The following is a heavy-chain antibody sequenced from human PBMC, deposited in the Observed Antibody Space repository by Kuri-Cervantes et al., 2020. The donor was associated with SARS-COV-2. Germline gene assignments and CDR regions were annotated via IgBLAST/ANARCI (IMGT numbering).Heavy chain of an antibody. V-gene: IGHV3-30*02. D-gene: IGHD3-3*01. CDR3: ARASFDFWSGYYTGYYPDF. CDR1: GFTFSSYG. J-gene: IGHJ4*02. Sequence: GGSLRLSCAASGFTFSSYGMHWVRQAPGKGLEWVAFIRYDGSNKYYADSVKGRFTISRDNAKNSLYLQMNSLRADDTAVYYCARASFDFWSGYYTGYYPDFWGQGALVTVSS. CDR2: IRYDGSNK.